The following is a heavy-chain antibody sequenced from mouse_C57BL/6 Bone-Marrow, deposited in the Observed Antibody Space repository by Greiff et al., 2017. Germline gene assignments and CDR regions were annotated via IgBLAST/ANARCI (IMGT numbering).Heavy chain of an antibody. CDR2: ILPGSGST. CDR1: GYTFTGYW. Sequence: QVQLQQSGAELMKPGASVKLSCKATGYTFTGYWIEWVKQRPGHGLEWIGEILPGSGSTNYNEKFKGKATFTADTSANPAYMQLSNLTTEYSAIYYWAKEVIYYYDSGCFYWYFDVWGRGTTVIV. D-gene: IGHD1-1*01. V-gene: IGHV1-9*01. J-gene: IGHJ1*03. CDR3: AKEVIYYYDSGCFYWYFDV.